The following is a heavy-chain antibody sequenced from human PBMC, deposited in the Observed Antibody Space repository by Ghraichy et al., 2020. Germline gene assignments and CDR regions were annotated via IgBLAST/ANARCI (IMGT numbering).Heavy chain of an antibody. CDR1: GFSFSSYW. V-gene: IGHV3-7*01. CDR3: ARDVGYCADC. D-gene: IGHD2-15*01. Sequence: GGSLRLSCAASGFSFSSYWMTWVRQAPRKGLEWVANINQDATDKNYVDSVKGRFTISRDNAKNSLYLQMNSLRAEDTAVYYCARDVGYCADCWGQGTLVTVSS. J-gene: IGHJ4*02. CDR2: INQDATDK.